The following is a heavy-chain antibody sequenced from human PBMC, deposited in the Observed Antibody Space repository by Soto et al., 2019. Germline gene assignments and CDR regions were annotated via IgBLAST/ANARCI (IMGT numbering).Heavy chain of an antibody. V-gene: IGHV3-21*01. J-gene: IGHJ3*02. CDR1: GFTFSSYS. CDR3: ARVLKTDYDSGAAFDI. Sequence: GGSLRLSCAASGFTFSSYSMNWVRQAPGKGLEWVSSISSSSSYIYYADSVKGRFTISRDNAKNSLYLQMNSLRAEDTAVYYCARVLKTDYDSGAAFDIWGQGTMVTVSS. D-gene: IGHD4-17*01. CDR2: ISSSSSYI.